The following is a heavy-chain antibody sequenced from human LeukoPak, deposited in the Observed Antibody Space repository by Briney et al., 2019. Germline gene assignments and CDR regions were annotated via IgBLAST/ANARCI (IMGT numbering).Heavy chain of an antibody. CDR1: GFTFSIYG. CDR3: AREGCSGGSCYFDY. J-gene: IGHJ4*02. D-gene: IGHD2-15*01. V-gene: IGHV3-21*01. CDR2: ISSRNSYI. Sequence: PGGSLRLSCAASGFTFSIYGMNWVRQAPGKGLEWVSSISSRNSYIYYADSVKGRFTISRDNAKNSLYLQMNSLRAEDTAVYYCAREGCSGGSCYFDYWGQGTLVTVSS.